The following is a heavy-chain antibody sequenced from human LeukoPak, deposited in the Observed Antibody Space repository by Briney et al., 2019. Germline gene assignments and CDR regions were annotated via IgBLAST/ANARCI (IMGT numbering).Heavy chain of an antibody. CDR2: IYYSGSS. J-gene: IGHJ4*02. Sequence: SETLSLTCTVSGGSMSAYYWSWIRQSPGKGLEWIGYIYYSGSSNSNPSLKSRVTLSVDTSKNRFSLKLSSVTAADTAMYYCARHSSGGVAPDFDFWGQGTLVTVSS. CDR1: GGSMSAYY. D-gene: IGHD3-16*01. V-gene: IGHV4-59*08. CDR3: ARHSSGGVAPDFDF.